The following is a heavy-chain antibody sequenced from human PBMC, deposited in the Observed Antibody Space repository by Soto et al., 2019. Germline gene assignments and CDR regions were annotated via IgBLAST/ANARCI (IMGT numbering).Heavy chain of an antibody. CDR3: ARGIATRPVFSFDV. CDR2: IYWSGDE. J-gene: IGHJ3*01. D-gene: IGHD6-6*01. V-gene: IGHV2-5*01. Sequence: QYTLMESGPTLVKPTQTLTLTCSFSGFSLTTSGVGVGWIRQPPGKALEWLAHIYWSGDEHYRPSLKGRLSITKDASKNHVVIIMTNMDPVDTATYYCARGIATRPVFSFDVWGQGTTVTVSS. CDR1: GFSLTTSGVG.